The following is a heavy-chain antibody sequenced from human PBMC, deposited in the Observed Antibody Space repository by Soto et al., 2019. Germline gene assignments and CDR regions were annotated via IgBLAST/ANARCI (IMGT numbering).Heavy chain of an antibody. J-gene: IGHJ1*01. CDR2: ISGSGGST. CDR3: AKERGHIVVVPAAMSSQYFQH. CDR1: GFTFSSYA. D-gene: IGHD2-2*01. Sequence: GGSLRLSCAASGFTFSSYAMSWVRQAPGKGLEWVSAISGSGGSTYYADSVKGRFTISRDNSKNTLYLQMNSLRAEDTAVYYCAKERGHIVVVPAAMSSQYFQHWGQGTLVTVSS. V-gene: IGHV3-23*01.